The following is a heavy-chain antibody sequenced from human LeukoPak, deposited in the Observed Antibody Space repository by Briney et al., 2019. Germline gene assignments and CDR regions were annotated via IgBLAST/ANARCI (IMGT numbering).Heavy chain of an antibody. CDR2: ISYDGSNK. Sequence: GGSLRLSCAASGFTFSSYAMHWVRQAPGKGLEWVAVISYDGSNKYYADSVKGRFTISRDNSKNTLYLQMNSLRAEDTAVYYCAKDMRFDWTPYYFDYWGQGTLVTVSS. V-gene: IGHV3-30*04. D-gene: IGHD3-9*01. CDR1: GFTFSSYA. CDR3: AKDMRFDWTPYYFDY. J-gene: IGHJ4*02.